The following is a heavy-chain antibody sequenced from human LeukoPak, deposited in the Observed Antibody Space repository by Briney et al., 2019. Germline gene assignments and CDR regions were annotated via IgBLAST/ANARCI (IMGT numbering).Heavy chain of an antibody. J-gene: IGHJ5*02. CDR3: AKGVTYYYDSSGYYGFDP. D-gene: IGHD3-22*01. V-gene: IGHV3-7*02. CDR1: GFTFSSYW. Sequence: GGSLRLSCAASGFTFSSYWMSWVRQAPGKGLEWVANIKQDGSEKYYVDSVKGRFTISRDNAKNSLYLQMNSLRAEDTAVYYCAKGVTYYYDSSGYYGFDPWGQGTLVTVSS. CDR2: IKQDGSEK.